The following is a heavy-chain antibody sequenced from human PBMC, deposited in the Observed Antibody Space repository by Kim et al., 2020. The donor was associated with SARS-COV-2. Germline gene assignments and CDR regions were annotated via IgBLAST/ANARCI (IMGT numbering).Heavy chain of an antibody. V-gene: IGHV3-30*01. J-gene: IGHJ4*02. Sequence: KGRFTSSRDNSKNPLYLQMNSLRAEDTAVYYCARDRDCRGGSGRYNLLDYWGQGTLVTVSS. CDR3: ARDRDCRGGSGRYNLLDY. D-gene: IGHD2-15*01.